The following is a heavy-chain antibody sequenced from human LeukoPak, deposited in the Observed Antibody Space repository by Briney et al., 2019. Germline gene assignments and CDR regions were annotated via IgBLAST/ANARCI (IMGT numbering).Heavy chain of an antibody. V-gene: IGHV1-3*04. CDR3: ASERFASGNSDC. D-gene: IGHD3-10*01. Sequence: ASVKVSCKASGYSFSEYGMHWVRQAPGERLEWMGYINTGDGSTHYPQKFRGRVTITRDTSATTVYMEVSSLTSEDTAVFYCASERFASGNSDCWGQGTLVTVSS. CDR1: GYSFSEYG. CDR2: INTGDGST. J-gene: IGHJ4*02.